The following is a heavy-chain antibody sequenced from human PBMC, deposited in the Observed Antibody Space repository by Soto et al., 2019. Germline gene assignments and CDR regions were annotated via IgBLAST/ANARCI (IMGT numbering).Heavy chain of an antibody. CDR2: MNPGSGDT. Sequence: RASVKVSCKASGYTFTNNDVTWVRQATGQGLEWMGWMNPGSGDTGYAQKFQGRVTMTRNISIATAYMELSSLRSEETAIYYCARMASFGSLNWFDPWGQGTLVTV. CDR1: GYTFTNND. D-gene: IGHD5-18*01. CDR3: ARMASFGSLNWFDP. V-gene: IGHV1-8*01. J-gene: IGHJ5*02.